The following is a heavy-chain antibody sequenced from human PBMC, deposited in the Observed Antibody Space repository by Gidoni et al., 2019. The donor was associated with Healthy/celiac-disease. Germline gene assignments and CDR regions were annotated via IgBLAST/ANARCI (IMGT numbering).Heavy chain of an antibody. J-gene: IGHJ4*02. CDR1: GSTFPSSY. D-gene: IGHD3-22*01. CDR2: INPSGGST. V-gene: IGHV1-46*01. Sequence: QVQLVQSGAEVTKPGASVKVSCKASGSTFPSSYMHWVRQAPGQGLEWMGIINPSGGSTSYEQKFQGRVTMTRDTSTSTVYMELSSLRSEDTAVYYCARGGITMIVVVITGLFDYWGQGTLVTVSS. CDR3: ARGGITMIVVVITGLFDY.